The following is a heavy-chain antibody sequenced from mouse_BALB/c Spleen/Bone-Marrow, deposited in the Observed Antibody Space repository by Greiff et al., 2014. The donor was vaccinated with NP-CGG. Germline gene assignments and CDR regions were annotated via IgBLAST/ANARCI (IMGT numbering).Heavy chain of an antibody. V-gene: IGHV1-82*01. CDR1: GYAFSSSW. CDR3: ARTYYPYFDY. CDR2: IYPGDGDT. D-gene: IGHD1-1*01. J-gene: IGHJ2*01. Sequence: VQLVESGPELVKPGASVKISCKASGYAFSSSWMNWVKQRPGQGLEWIGRIYPGDGDTNYNGKFEGKATLTADKSSSTAYMQLSSLTSVDSAVYFCARTYYPYFDYWGQGTTLTVSS.